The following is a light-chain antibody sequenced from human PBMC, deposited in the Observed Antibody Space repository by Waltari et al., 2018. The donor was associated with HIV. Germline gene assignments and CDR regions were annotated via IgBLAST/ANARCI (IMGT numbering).Light chain of an antibody. Sequence: QSALTQPASVSGSPGQSSTISCTGTNSDVGTYNLVSWYQQHPGKAPQLMIYEVTKRPSGVSSRFSGSKTGNTASLTISGLQPEDEADYYCYSYAGREGLLHVFGTGTKVTVL. CDR3: YSYAGREGLLHV. CDR1: NSDVGTYNL. V-gene: IGLV2-23*02. CDR2: EVT. J-gene: IGLJ1*01.